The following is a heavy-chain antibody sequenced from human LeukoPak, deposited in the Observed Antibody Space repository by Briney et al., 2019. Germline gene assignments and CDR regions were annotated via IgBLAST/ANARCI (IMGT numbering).Heavy chain of an antibody. Sequence: GGSLRLSCAASGFTFSSYAMSWVRQAPGKGLEWVSAISGSGGSTYYADPVKGRFTISRDNSKNTLYLQMNSLRAEDTAVYYCAKVCCRSPEQWIDYWGQGTLVTVSS. V-gene: IGHV3-23*01. D-gene: IGHD6-19*01. CDR3: AKVCCRSPEQWIDY. J-gene: IGHJ4*02. CDR2: ISGSGGST. CDR1: GFTFSSYA.